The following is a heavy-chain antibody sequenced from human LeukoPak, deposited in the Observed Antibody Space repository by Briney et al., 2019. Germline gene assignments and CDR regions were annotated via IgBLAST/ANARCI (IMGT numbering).Heavy chain of an antibody. D-gene: IGHD3-22*01. V-gene: IGHV3-7*01. CDR2: IKEDGGEK. J-gene: IGHJ4*02. CDR3: ATSTYYYDSSGFTPGLFDY. CDR1: GFTFSTYW. Sequence: GGSLRLSCAASGFTFSTYWITWVRQAPGKGLAWVANIKEDGGEKYFVDSVKGRFTISRDNYKNTLYLQMNSLRAEDTAVYYCATSTYYYDSSGFTPGLFDYWGQGTLVTVSS.